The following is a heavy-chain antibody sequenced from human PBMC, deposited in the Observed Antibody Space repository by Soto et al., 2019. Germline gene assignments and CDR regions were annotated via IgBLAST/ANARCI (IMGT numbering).Heavy chain of an antibody. V-gene: IGHV1-2*02. J-gene: IGHJ4*02. CDR1: GYTFTGYY. CDR2: INPNTGGT. CDR3: ARDERLSDY. Sequence: ASVKVSCKASGYTFTGYYIHWVRQAPGQGLEWMGWINPNTGGTDYAQKFQGRVTMTRDTSISTAYMGLSRLRSDDTAMYYCARDERLSDYWGQGTLVTVSS.